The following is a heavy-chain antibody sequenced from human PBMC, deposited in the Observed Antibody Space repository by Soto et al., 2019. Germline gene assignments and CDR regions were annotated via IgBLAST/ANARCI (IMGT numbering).Heavy chain of an antibody. CDR3: ARDGNPRKSRPYYYYGMDV. Sequence: ASVKVSCKASGYTFTGDYMHWVRQAPGQGLEWMGWINPNSGGTSYAQKFQGRVTMTRDTSTSTVYMELSSLRSEDTAVYYCARDGNPRKSRPYYYYGMDVWGQGTTVTVSS. J-gene: IGHJ6*02. CDR1: GYTFTGDY. CDR2: INPNSGGT. V-gene: IGHV1-2*02.